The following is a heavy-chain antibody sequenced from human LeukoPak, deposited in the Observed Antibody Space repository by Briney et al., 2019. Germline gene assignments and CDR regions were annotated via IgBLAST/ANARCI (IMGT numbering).Heavy chain of an antibody. V-gene: IGHV3-21*01. CDR2: ISGSSSNI. CDR3: ARACARTNCYTED. CDR1: GFTFSDYS. Sequence: GGSLRLSCAASGFTFSDYSMNWVRQAPGKGLEWVSCISGSSSNIYYADSVKGRFTISRDNAKNSLYLEMNSLRAEDTAVYYCARACARTNCYTEDWGQGTLVTVSS. D-gene: IGHD2-2*01. J-gene: IGHJ4*02.